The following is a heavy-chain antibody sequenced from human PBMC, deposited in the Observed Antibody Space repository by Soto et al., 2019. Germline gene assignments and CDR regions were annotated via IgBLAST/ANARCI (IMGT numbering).Heavy chain of an antibody. V-gene: IGHV3-64*01. D-gene: IGHD5-12*01. CDR3: VRDGYSGHDSHWYFDL. CDR2: IAPDGGGP. CDR1: GFTFSRYA. Sequence: EVQLVESGGGLVQPGGSLRLSCVASGFTFSRYAMHWVRQAPGKGLEYVSAIAPDGGGPSYANSVKGRFTISRDNSKNKVYLQMGSLRAEDMAVYYCVRDGYSGHDSHWYFDLWGRGTLVTVSS. J-gene: IGHJ2*01.